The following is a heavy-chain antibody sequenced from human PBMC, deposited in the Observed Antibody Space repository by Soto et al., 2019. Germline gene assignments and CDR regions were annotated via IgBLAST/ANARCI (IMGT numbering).Heavy chain of an antibody. CDR2: IKSDGSSK. CDR3: ARLWFGTAREDY. V-gene: IGHV3-74*01. CDR1: GFTFSSYW. J-gene: IGHJ4*02. Sequence: EVQLVESGGGVVQPGGSLRLSCAASGFTFSSYWMHWVRQAPGKGLVWVSRIKSDGSSKSYADSVKGRFTISRDNAKNTLYLQMNSLRAEDTAVYYCARLWFGTAREDYWGQGTLVTVSS. D-gene: IGHD3-10*01.